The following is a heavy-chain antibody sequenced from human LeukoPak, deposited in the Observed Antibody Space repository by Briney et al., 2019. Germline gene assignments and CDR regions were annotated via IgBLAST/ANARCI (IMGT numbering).Heavy chain of an antibody. CDR3: ARVVYSSSWYGYYYYMDV. V-gene: IGHV1-69*05. CDR2: IIPIFGTA. J-gene: IGHJ6*03. CDR1: GGTFSSYA. Sequence: SVKVSCKASGGTFSSYAISWVRQAPGQGLEWMGGIIPIFGTANYAQKFQGRVTITTDESTSTAYMELSSLRSEDTAVYYCARVVYSSSWYGYYYYMDVWGKGTTVTVSS. D-gene: IGHD6-13*01.